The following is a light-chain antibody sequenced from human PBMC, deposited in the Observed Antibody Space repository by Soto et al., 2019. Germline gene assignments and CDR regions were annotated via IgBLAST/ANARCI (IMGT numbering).Light chain of an antibody. CDR1: QSISSW. CDR2: DAS. V-gene: IGKV1-5*01. J-gene: IGKJ1*01. CDR3: QQYNSYSCT. Sequence: DIQMTQSPSTLSASVGDRVTITCRASQSISSWLAWYQQKPGKAPKLLIYDASSLESGVPSRFSGSGSGTEFTLTISSLQPDDFATSSSQQYNSYSCTFGQGT.